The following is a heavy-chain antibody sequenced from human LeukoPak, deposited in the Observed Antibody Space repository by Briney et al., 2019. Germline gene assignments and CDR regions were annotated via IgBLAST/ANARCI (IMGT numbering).Heavy chain of an antibody. Sequence: PGGSLRLSCAASGFTFSSYGMHWVRQAPGKGLEWVAFIRYDGSNKYYADSVKGRFTISRDNAKNTLYLQMNSLRVEDTAVYYCARITLYGDSINNGLDIWGQGTLVTVSS. V-gene: IGHV3-30*02. D-gene: IGHD4-17*01. CDR2: IRYDGSNK. CDR3: ARITLYGDSINNGLDI. CDR1: GFTFSSYG. J-gene: IGHJ3*02.